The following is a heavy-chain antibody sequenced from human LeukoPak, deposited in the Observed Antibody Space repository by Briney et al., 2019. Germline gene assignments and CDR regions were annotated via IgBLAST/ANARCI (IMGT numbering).Heavy chain of an antibody. Sequence: GASVKVSCKASGYTFTSYGISWVRQAPGQGGEWMGWISAYNGNTNYVQKLQGRVTMTTDTSSSTAYMERRSLRSDDTAVYYGARSEYKSSLYWYFDLWGRGTLVTVSS. J-gene: IGHJ2*01. CDR2: ISAYNGNT. CDR3: ARSEYKSSLYWYFDL. CDR1: GYTFTSYG. V-gene: IGHV1-18*01. D-gene: IGHD1-1*01.